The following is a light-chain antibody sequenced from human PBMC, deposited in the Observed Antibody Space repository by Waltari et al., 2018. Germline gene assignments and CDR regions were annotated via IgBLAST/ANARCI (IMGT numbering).Light chain of an antibody. Sequence: QSVLTQPPSVSGAPGQTVPIPSSGGPSNIGPFNVHWYQQLPGRAPKLLIYPNGDRPSGVPDRFAGSKSGTSASLVIAGLQADDEADYYCQSWDESLNSAIFGGGTKVTVL. CDR1: PSNIGPFN. V-gene: IGLV1-40*01. CDR3: QSWDESLNSAI. CDR2: PNG. J-gene: IGLJ2*01.